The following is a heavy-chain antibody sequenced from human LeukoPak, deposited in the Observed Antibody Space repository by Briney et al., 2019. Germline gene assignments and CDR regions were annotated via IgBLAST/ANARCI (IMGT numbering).Heavy chain of an antibody. CDR3: ARDDYGGNSHDAFDI. J-gene: IGHJ3*02. D-gene: IGHD4-23*01. V-gene: IGHV1-46*01. CDR1: GYTFTSYY. CDR2: INPSSGST. Sequence: ASGKVSCKASGYTFTSYYIHWVRQAPGQGLEWMGIINPSSGSTSYAQKFQGRVTMTRDTSTSTAHMELSSLGSEDTAVYYCARDDYGGNSHDAFDIWGEGTVVTVSS.